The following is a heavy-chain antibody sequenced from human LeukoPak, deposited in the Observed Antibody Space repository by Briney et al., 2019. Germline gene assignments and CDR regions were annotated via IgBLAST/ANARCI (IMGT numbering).Heavy chain of an antibody. CDR2: IYYSGRT. Sequence: SETLSLTCTVSGGSISSYYWSWIRQPPGKGLEWIGYIYYSGRTNYNPSLKSRVTISVDTSKNQFSLKLGSVTAADTAVYYCASSCKGGEYFDYWGQGTLVTVSS. V-gene: IGHV4-59*01. CDR3: ASSCKGGEYFDY. CDR1: GGSISSYY. J-gene: IGHJ4*02. D-gene: IGHD3-16*01.